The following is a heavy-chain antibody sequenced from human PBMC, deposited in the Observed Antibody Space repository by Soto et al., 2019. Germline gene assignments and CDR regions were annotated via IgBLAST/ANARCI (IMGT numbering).Heavy chain of an antibody. J-gene: IGHJ1*01. D-gene: IGHD2-21*01. CDR1: GFTFSNYA. CDR3: AKEGSGAYWKTFQH. V-gene: IGHV3-23*01. CDR2: ISGSGTRT. Sequence: LRLSCAASGFTFSNYAMSWVRQAPGKGLEWVLDISGSGTRTYYADSVKGRFTISRDNSKNTVYLQMSGLRAEDTAIYYCAKEGSGAYWKTFQHWGQGTLVTVSS.